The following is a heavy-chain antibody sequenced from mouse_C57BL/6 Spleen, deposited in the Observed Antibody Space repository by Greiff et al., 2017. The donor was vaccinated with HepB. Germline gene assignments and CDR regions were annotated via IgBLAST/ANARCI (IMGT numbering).Heavy chain of an antibody. Sequence: QVQLQQPGAELVMPGASVKLSCKASGYTFTSYWMHWVKQRPGQGLEWIGEIDPSDSYTNYNQKFKGKSTLTVDKSPSTAYMQLSSQTSEDSAVYYCAITTVARGFAYWGQGTLVTVSA. V-gene: IGHV1-69*01. CDR1: GYTFTSYW. J-gene: IGHJ3*01. CDR3: AITTVARGFAY. CDR2: IDPSDSYT. D-gene: IGHD1-1*01.